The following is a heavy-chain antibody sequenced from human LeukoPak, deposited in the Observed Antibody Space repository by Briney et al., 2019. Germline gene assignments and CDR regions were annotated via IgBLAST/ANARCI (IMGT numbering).Heavy chain of an antibody. CDR3: ARVMSASVWRTYGSYYYYYYMDV. CDR1: GFTFSTYW. D-gene: IGHD3-16*01. V-gene: IGHV3-7*01. Sequence: GGSLRLSCAASGFTFSTYWMSWVRQAPGKGLEWVANIKQDGSEKYSVDSVKGRFTISRDNAKNSLYMQMNSLRAEDTAVYYCARVMSASVWRTYGSYYYYYYMDVWGKGTTVTVSS. CDR2: IKQDGSEK. J-gene: IGHJ6*03.